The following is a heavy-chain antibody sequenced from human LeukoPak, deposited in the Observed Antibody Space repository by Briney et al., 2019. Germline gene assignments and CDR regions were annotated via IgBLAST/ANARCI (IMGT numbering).Heavy chain of an antibody. Sequence: GGSLRLSCAASGFTFSSYGMHWVRQAPGKGLEWVAVISYDGSNKYYADSVKGRFTISRDNSKNTLYLQMNSLRGEDTAVYYCARVIVSDAFDVWGQGTLVIVSS. CDR3: ARVIVSDAFDV. J-gene: IGHJ3*01. D-gene: IGHD3-22*01. CDR1: GFTFSSYG. V-gene: IGHV3-30*03. CDR2: ISYDGSNK.